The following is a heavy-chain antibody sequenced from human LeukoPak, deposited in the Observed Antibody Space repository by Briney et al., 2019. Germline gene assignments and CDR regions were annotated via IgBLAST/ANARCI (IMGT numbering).Heavy chain of an antibody. CDR1: GFTFSSYG. D-gene: IGHD2-2*01. V-gene: IGHV3-30*18. CDR2: ISYDGSNK. CDR3: AKGGVVPAAPDY. Sequence: GRSLRLSCAASGFTFSSYGMHWVRQAPGKGPEWVAVISYDGSNKYYADSVKGRFTISRDNSKNTLYLQMNSLRAEDTAVYYCAKGGVVPAAPDYWGQGTLVTVSS. J-gene: IGHJ4*02.